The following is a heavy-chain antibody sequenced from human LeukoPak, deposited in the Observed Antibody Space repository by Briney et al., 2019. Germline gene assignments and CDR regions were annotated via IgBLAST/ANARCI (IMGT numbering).Heavy chain of an antibody. V-gene: IGHV4-34*01. CDR1: GGSFSGYY. D-gene: IGHD3-22*01. J-gene: IGHJ4*02. Sequence: SETLSLXCAVYGGSFSGYYWRWIRQPPGKGLEWIGEINHSGSTNYNPSLKSRVTISVDTSKNQFSLKLSSVTAADTAVYYCARVRGSYYDSSGYDYWGQGTLVTVSS. CDR2: INHSGST. CDR3: ARVRGSYYDSSGYDY.